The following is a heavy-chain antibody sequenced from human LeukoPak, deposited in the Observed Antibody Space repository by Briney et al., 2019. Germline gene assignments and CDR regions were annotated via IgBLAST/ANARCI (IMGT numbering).Heavy chain of an antibody. V-gene: IGHV1-46*01. J-gene: IGHJ4*02. CDR2: INPSGGST. CDR1: GGTFSSYA. Sequence: ASVKVSCKASGGTFSSYAISWVRQAPGQGLEWMGIINPSGGSTSYAQKFQGRVTMTRDTSTSTVYMELSSLRSEDTAVYYCARDDCSGGSCHRFDYWGQGTLVTVSS. CDR3: ARDDCSGGSCHRFDY. D-gene: IGHD2-15*01.